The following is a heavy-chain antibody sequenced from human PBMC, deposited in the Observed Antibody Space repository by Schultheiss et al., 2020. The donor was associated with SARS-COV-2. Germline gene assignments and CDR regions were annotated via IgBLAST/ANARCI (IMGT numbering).Heavy chain of an antibody. D-gene: IGHD3-16*01. CDR2: ITHSGST. V-gene: IGHV4-39*07. Sequence: SETLSLTCTVSGGSISSGDYYWSWIRQPPGKGLEWIGEITHSGSTSYYPSLKSRVTISVDTSKNQFSLKLSSVTAADTAVYYCARRGKGQPDYWGQGTLVTVSS. CDR1: GGSISSGDYY. J-gene: IGHJ4*02. CDR3: ARRGKGQPDY.